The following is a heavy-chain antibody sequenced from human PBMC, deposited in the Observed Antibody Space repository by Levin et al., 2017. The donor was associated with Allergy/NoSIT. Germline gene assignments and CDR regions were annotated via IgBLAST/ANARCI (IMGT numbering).Heavy chain of an antibody. CDR1: GYTFTNYD. J-gene: IGHJ6*02. CDR2: MTPNSGNT. Sequence: ASVKVSCKASGYTFTNYDINWVRQATGQGLEWLGWMTPNSGNTGYAQKFQGRVTMTRNTSISTAYVELSSLRSEDTAIYYCAGGPAYCSADSCSRGASGMDVWGQGTTVTVSS. CDR3: AGGPAYCSADSCSRGASGMDV. D-gene: IGHD2-15*01. V-gene: IGHV1-8*01.